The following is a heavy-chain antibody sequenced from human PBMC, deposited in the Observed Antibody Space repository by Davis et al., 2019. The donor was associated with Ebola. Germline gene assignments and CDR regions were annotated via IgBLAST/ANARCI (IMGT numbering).Heavy chain of an antibody. Sequence: SVKVSCKASGYTFTSYYMHWVRQAPGQGLEWMGIINPSGGSTSYAQKFQGRVTMTRDTSISTAYMELSRLRSDDTAVYYCARGIDSSGWTHWGQGTLVTVSS. D-gene: IGHD6-19*01. CDR2: INPSGGST. J-gene: IGHJ4*02. CDR3: ARGIDSSGWTH. V-gene: IGHV1-46*01. CDR1: GYTFTSYY.